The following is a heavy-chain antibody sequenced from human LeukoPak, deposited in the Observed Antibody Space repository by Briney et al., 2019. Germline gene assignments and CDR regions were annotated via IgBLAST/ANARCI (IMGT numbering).Heavy chain of an antibody. D-gene: IGHD2-15*01. J-gene: IGHJ4*02. CDR1: GFIFSGYG. Sequence: PGRSLRLSCVASGFIFSGYGMHWVRQAPGKGLEWVAVISYDGSNKYYADSVKGRFTVSRDNSKNTLFLQMDSLSAEDTAVYYCAKGVTADSRYCSGGSCSYFDYWGQGTLVTVSS. V-gene: IGHV3-30*18. CDR3: AKGVTADSRYCSGGSCSYFDY. CDR2: ISYDGSNK.